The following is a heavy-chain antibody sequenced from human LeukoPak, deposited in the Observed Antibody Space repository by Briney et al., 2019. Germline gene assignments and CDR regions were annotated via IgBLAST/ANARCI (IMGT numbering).Heavy chain of an antibody. CDR2: IRYDGSRK. D-gene: IGHD6-19*01. V-gene: IGHV3-30*02. J-gene: IGHJ6*03. CDR1: AFIFGNHG. Sequence: GGSLRLSCRASAFIFGNHGMHWVRQAPGKGLEWVSFIRYDGSRKYYAESVKGRFTISRDNSKNTLDLQMSSLTTGDTAVYYCARGNSAGWYEYMDVWGKGTTVTVSS. CDR3: ARGNSAGWYEYMDV.